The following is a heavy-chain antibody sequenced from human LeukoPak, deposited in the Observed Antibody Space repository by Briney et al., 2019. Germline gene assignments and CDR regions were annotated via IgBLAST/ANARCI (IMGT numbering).Heavy chain of an antibody. V-gene: IGHV3-23*01. CDR3: ARIAYDFWSGYYNGLLGQVDY. J-gene: IGHJ4*02. CDR1: GFTFSSYA. D-gene: IGHD3-3*01. CDR2: ISGSGGST. Sequence: GGSLRLSCAASGFTFSSYAMSWVRQAPGKGLEWVSAISGSGGSTYYADSVKGRFTISRDNSKNTLYLQMNSLRAEDTAVYYCARIAYDFWSGYYNGLLGQVDYWGQGTLVTVSS.